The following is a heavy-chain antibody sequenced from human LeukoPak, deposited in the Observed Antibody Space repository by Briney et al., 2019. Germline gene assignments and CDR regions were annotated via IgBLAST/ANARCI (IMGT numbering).Heavy chain of an antibody. CDR3: ARSSRSSGWFY. Sequence: SVKVSCKACGGTFSSYAISWVRQAPGQGLEWMGRIIPIFGTTNYAQKFQGRVTITTDESTSTAYMELSSLRSEDTAVYYCARSSRSSGWFYWGQGTLVTVSA. D-gene: IGHD6-19*01. J-gene: IGHJ4*02. CDR1: GGTFSSYA. CDR2: IIPIFGTT. V-gene: IGHV1-69*05.